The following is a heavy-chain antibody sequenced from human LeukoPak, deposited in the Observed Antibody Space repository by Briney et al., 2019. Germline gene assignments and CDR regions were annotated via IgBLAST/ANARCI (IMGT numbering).Heavy chain of an antibody. CDR2: IYTSGST. Sequence: SETLSLTCTVAGGSISSGSYYWSWIRQPAWKGLEWIGRIYTSGSTNYNPSLKSRVTISVDTSKNQFSLKLSSVTAADTAVYYCARVPLTDGSGSYYKRDIYYYYGMDVWGQGTTVTVSS. D-gene: IGHD3-10*01. V-gene: IGHV4-61*02. CDR1: GGSISSGSYY. CDR3: ARVPLTDGSGSYYKRDIYYYYGMDV. J-gene: IGHJ6*02.